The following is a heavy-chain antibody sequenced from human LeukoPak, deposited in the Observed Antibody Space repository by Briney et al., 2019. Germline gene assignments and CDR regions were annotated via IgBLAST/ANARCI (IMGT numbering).Heavy chain of an antibody. Sequence: SETLSLTCTVSGGSISSYYWSWIRQPPGKGLEWIGYIYYSGSTNYNPSLKSRVTISVDTSKNQFSLKLSSVTAADTAVYYCARGGYSYGGDYRGQGTLVTVSS. D-gene: IGHD5-18*01. V-gene: IGHV4-59*01. J-gene: IGHJ4*02. CDR1: GGSISSYY. CDR3: ARGGYSYGGDY. CDR2: IYYSGST.